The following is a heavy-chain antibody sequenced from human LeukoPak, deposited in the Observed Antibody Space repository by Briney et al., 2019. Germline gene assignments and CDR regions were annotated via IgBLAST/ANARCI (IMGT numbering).Heavy chain of an antibody. V-gene: IGHV3-73*01. J-gene: IGHJ4*02. CDR3: SREGTTAPAGTAQDY. D-gene: IGHD4-11*01. Sequence: PGGSLRLSCAASGFTFSDHYMDWVRQASGRGLEWVGRVRGKPHSSATSYGASVQGRFTISRDNSKNTAYLQMNSLKIEDTAVYYCSREGTTAPAGTAQDYWGQGTLVIVSS. CDR1: GFTFSDHY. CDR2: VRGKPHSSAT.